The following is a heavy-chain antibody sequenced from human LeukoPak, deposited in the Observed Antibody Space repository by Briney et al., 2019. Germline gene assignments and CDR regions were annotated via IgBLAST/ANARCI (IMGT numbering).Heavy chain of an antibody. D-gene: IGHD5-18*01. Sequence: SVKVSCKASGGTFSSYAISWVRQAPGQGLEWMGGIIPIFGTANYAQKFQGRVTMTRDTSTSTVYMELSSLRSEDTAVYYCARVHRGYNDYWGQGTLVTVSS. CDR2: IIPIFGTA. V-gene: IGHV1-69*05. J-gene: IGHJ4*02. CDR3: ARVHRGYNDY. CDR1: GGTFSSYA.